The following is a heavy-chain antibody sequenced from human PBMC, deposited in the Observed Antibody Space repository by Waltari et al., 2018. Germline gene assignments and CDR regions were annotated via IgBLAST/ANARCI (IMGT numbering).Heavy chain of an antibody. D-gene: IGHD3-10*01. CDR1: GGSISSSNW. J-gene: IGHJ4*02. V-gene: IGHV4-4*02. CDR2: IYHSGST. Sequence: QVQLQESGPGLVKPSGTLSLTCAVSGGSISSSNWWSWVRQPPGKGLEWIGEIYHSGSTNYNPSLKSRVTISVDKSKNQFSLKLSSVTAADTAVYYCARVRPVRYGSGTHYAPFDYWGQGTLVTVSS. CDR3: ARVRPVRYGSGTHYAPFDY.